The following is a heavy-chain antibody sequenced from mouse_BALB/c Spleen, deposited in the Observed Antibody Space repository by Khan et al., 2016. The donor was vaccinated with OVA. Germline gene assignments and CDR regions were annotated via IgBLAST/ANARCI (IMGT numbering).Heavy chain of an antibody. Sequence: QVQLKESGPGLVAPSQNLSLTCTVSGFSLTSYGVHWVRQPPGKGLEWLGVIWAGGSTNYNSALMSRLSISKDNSKSQVFLKMNSLQTDDTAMYYCARLEDIWGQGTTLTVSS. D-gene: IGHD1-3*01. CDR3: ARLEDI. CDR1: GFSLTSYG. CDR2: IWAGGST. J-gene: IGHJ2*01. V-gene: IGHV2-9*02.